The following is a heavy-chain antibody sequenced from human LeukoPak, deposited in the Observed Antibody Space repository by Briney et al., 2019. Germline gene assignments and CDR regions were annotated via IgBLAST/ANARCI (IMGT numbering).Heavy chain of an antibody. D-gene: IGHD6-13*01. Sequence: PGGYLSLYCAASGFTFSSYGMSWVRQAPGKGLEGVSAISGSGGSTYYADSVKGRFTISRDNSKNTLYLQMNSLRAEDTAVYYCAKDSPPGSRGSSSWYRAAVAGPDFDYWGQGTLVTVSS. CDR3: AKDSPPGSRGSSSWYRAAVAGPDFDY. J-gene: IGHJ4*02. CDR1: GFTFSSYG. CDR2: ISGSGGST. V-gene: IGHV3-23*01.